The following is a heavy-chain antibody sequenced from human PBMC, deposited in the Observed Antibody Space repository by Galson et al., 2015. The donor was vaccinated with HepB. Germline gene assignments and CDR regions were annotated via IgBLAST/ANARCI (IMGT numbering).Heavy chain of an antibody. D-gene: IGHD2-2*01. J-gene: IGHJ4*02. CDR2: ISYDGSNK. Sequence: SLRLSCAASGFTFSSYGMHWVRQAPGKGLEWVAVISYDGSNKYYADSVKGRFTISRDNSKNTLYLQMNSLRAEDTAVYYCAKAFRAVVPAALSDYWGQGTLVTVSS. CDR3: AKAFRAVVPAALSDY. CDR1: GFTFSSYG. V-gene: IGHV3-30*18.